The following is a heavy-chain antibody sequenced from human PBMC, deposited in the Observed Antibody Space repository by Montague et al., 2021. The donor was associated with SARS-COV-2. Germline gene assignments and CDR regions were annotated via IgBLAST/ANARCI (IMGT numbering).Heavy chain of an antibody. Sequence: SRRLSLSASGFTFSSYGMHWVRQAPGKRLEWVAVIWYDGSNKYYADSVKGRFTISRDNSKNTLYLQMNSLRAEDTAVYYCATAAIGALLWFGRLPYGMDVWGQGTTVTVSS. D-gene: IGHD3-10*01. V-gene: IGHV3-33*01. J-gene: IGHJ6*02. CDR2: IWYDGSNK. CDR3: ATAAIGALLWFGRLPYGMDV. CDR1: GFTFSSYG.